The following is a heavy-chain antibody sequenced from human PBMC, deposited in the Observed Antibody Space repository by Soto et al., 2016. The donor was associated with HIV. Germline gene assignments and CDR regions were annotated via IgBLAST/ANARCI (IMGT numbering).Heavy chain of an antibody. CDR2: LNPNSGRT. J-gene: IGHJ3*02. D-gene: IGHD6-19*01. CDR1: GYTFSGYY. CDR3: ARLGIAVAGTRDAFDI. Sequence: QVQLVQSGAEVKKPGASVKVSCKASGYTFSGYYLHWVRQAPGQGLEWMGWLNPNSGRTKYAHKFQGRVTMPSDTSINTAYMELTSLRSDDTAVYYCARLGIAVAGTRDAFDIWGQGTMVTVSS. V-gene: IGHV1-2*02.